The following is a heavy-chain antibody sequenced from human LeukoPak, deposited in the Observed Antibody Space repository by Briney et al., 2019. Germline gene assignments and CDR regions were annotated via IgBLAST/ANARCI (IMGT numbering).Heavy chain of an antibody. D-gene: IGHD5-12*01. CDR2: ISSSGCTI. CDR1: GFTFSSYE. J-gene: IGHJ4*02. V-gene: IGHV3-48*03. CDR3: ARRLGGYGY. Sequence: GASLRLSCPAPGFTFSSYEMNWVRQAPGKGLEWVSYISSSGCTIYYADSVKGRFTLSRDNAKNSLYLQMNSLRAEDTAVYYCARRLGGYGYWGQGTLVTVSS.